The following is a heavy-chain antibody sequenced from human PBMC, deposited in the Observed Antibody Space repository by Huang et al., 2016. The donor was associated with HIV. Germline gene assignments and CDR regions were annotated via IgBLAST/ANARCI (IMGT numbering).Heavy chain of an antibody. CDR2: INSDGSST. Sequence: EVQLVESGGGLVQPGGSLRLSCAASGFSISSYWMHWVRQAPGKGRGVVSRINSDGSSTSYADSVKGRFTSSRDNAKNTLYLQMNSLRAEDTAVYYCARDPRIQSWLNFFDYWGQGTLVSVSS. CDR1: GFSISSYW. V-gene: IGHV3-74*01. J-gene: IGHJ4*02. CDR3: ARDPRIQSWLNFFDY. D-gene: IGHD3-22*01.